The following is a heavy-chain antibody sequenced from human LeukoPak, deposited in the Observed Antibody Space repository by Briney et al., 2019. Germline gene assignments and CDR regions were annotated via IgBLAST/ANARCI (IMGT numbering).Heavy chain of an antibody. Sequence: ASVKVSCKASGYTFTSYGISWVRQAPGQGLEWMGWISAYNGNTNYAQKLQGRVTITTDTSTSTAYMELRSLRSDDTAVFYCARGHLLRPGWYFDLWGRGTLVTVSS. J-gene: IGHJ2*01. CDR2: ISAYNGNT. CDR1: GYTFTSYG. V-gene: IGHV1-18*01. D-gene: IGHD3-22*01. CDR3: ARGHLLRPGWYFDL.